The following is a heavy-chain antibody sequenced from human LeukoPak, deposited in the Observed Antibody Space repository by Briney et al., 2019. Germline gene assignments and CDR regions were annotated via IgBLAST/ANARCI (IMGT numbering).Heavy chain of an antibody. CDR1: GFTFSSNW. V-gene: IGHV3-7*02. Sequence: PGRSLRLSCAASGFTFSSNWMNWVRQAPGKGLEWVANIKPDGSEKYYVDSVKGRFTSSRDNAKNSLYLQVNSLRAEDTAVYYCATPGGGSITMLNYWGQGTLVTVSS. CDR2: IKPDGSEK. CDR3: ATPGGGSITMLNY. D-gene: IGHD3-10*02. J-gene: IGHJ4*02.